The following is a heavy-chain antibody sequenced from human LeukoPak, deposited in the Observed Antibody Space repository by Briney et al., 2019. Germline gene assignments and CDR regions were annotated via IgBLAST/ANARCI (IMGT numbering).Heavy chain of an antibody. V-gene: IGHV4-39*07. CDR2: IYYSGST. CDR3: ARGSCEDSTSCYSVSIGWFDP. J-gene: IGHJ5*02. Sequence: PSQTLSLTCTVSGGSISNSNYYWGWIRQPPGKGLEWIGSIYYSGSTYYNPSLKSRVTISVDTSKNQFSLKLSSVTAADTAVYYCARGSCEDSTSCYSVSIGWFDPWGQGTLVTVSS. CDR1: GGSISNSNYY. D-gene: IGHD2-2*02.